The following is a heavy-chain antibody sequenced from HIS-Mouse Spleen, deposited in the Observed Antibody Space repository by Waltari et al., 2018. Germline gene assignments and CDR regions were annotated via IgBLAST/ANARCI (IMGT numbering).Heavy chain of an antibody. J-gene: IGHJ5*02. CDR3: ARVKT. V-gene: IGHV4-38-2*02. CDR1: GYSISSGYS. Sequence: QVQLQESGPGLVKPSETLSLTCTVSGYSISSGYSWGRIRQPPGKGLEWIGSIYHSGRTYYNPSLKSRVTISVDTSKNQFSLKLSSVTAADTAVYYCARVKTWGQGTLVTVSS. CDR2: IYHSGRT.